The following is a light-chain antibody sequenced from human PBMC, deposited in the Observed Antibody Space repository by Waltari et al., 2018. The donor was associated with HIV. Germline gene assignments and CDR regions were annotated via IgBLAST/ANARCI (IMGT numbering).Light chain of an antibody. CDR3: GTWYSGKDDWV. Sequence: SGSSSHIGNNYVSWYQQVPGAAPKLVLYDNNERPSGIRDRFSGSKSGTSATLDITRLQPGDEADYYCGTWYSGKDDWVFGGGTKLTVL. V-gene: IGLV1-51*01. CDR2: DNN. CDR1: SSHIGNNY. J-gene: IGLJ3*02.